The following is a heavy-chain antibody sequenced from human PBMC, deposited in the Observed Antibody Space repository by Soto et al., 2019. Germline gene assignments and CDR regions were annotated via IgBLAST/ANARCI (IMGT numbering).Heavy chain of an antibody. D-gene: IGHD2-15*01. J-gene: IGHJ6*02. CDR2: ISNIGGQT. Sequence: GGSLRLSCEVSGFTFENYAMNWVRRAPGKGLEWVSSISNIGGQTYYADSVKGRFTISRDNAKNSVYLQINSLRAEDTAVYFCARDCSGGSCYPGMDVWGQGTTVTVSS. CDR1: GFTFENYA. CDR3: ARDCSGGSCYPGMDV. V-gene: IGHV3-21*01.